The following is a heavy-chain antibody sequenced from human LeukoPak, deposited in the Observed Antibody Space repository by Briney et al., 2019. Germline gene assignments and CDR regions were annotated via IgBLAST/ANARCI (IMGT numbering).Heavy chain of an antibody. Sequence: ASVKVSCKATGYPFTGYFMHWVRQAPGQGLEWMGWINPHTGDTDSAQRFQGRVTMTRDTSISTAYMELSRLTSDDTAVYYCARDMNWRASIWYFDLWGRGTVSLSPQ. V-gene: IGHV1-2*02. J-gene: IGHJ2*01. D-gene: IGHD3-16*01. CDR1: GYPFTGYF. CDR3: ARDMNWRASIWYFDL. CDR2: INPHTGDT.